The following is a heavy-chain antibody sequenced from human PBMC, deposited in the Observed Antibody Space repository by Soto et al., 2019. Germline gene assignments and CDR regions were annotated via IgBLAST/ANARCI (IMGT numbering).Heavy chain of an antibody. D-gene: IGHD6-19*01. CDR1: GYTFTSYY. CDR3: ASHHPTRIAVAGVYYYYGMDV. V-gene: IGHV1-46*03. Sequence: ASVKVSCKASGYTFTSYYMHWVRQAPGRGLEWMGIINPSGGSTSYAQKFQGRVTMTRDTSTSTVYMELSSLRSEDTAVYYCASHHPTRIAVAGVYYYYGMDVWGQGTTVTVSS. CDR2: INPSGGST. J-gene: IGHJ6*02.